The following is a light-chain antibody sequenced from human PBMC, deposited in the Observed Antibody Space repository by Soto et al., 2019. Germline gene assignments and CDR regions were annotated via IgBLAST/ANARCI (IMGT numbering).Light chain of an antibody. CDR1: QGISNY. CDR3: QQYSSCPWT. Sequence: AIRMTQSPSSLSASTGDRVTITCRASQGISNYLVWYQQKPGKTPKVLIHAASTLQSGVSSRFSGSGSGTDVTLTISSLQSEDFATYYCQQYSSCPWTFGQGTKVEV. J-gene: IGKJ1*01. V-gene: IGKV1-8*01. CDR2: AAS.